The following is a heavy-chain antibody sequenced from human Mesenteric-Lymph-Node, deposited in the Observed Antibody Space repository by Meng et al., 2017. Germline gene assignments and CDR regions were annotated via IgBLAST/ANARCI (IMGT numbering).Heavy chain of an antibody. J-gene: IGHJ4*02. CDR3: AKNGAYCLES. CDR1: GYSISSSNW. Sequence: QVQLQGSGPGLVKPSDTLSLTCAVSGYSISSSNWWGWIRQPPGKGLEWIGQFHPGSGAAYNPSLETRVTISVDTSKNQFSLELTSVTAADTAVYYCAKNGAYCLESWGQGTLVTVSS. CDR2: FHPGSGA. D-gene: IGHD2-21*01. V-gene: IGHV4-28*01.